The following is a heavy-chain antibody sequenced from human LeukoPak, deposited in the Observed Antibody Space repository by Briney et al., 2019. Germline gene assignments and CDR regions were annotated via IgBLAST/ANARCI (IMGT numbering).Heavy chain of an antibody. Sequence: GGSLRLSCAASGFTFSSYWMHWVRQAPGKGLVWVSRINSDGSSTSYADSVKGRFTISRDNAKNTLYLQMTSLRAEDTAVYYCATGDSSGYFGVVDYWGQGTLVTVSS. CDR1: GFTFSSYW. D-gene: IGHD3-22*01. CDR3: ATGDSSGYFGVVDY. J-gene: IGHJ4*02. V-gene: IGHV3-74*01. CDR2: INSDGSST.